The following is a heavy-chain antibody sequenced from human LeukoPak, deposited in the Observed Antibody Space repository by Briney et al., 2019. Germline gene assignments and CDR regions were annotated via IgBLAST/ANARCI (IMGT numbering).Heavy chain of an antibody. J-gene: IGHJ4*02. Sequence: SETLSLTCAVYGGSFSGYYWSWIRQPPGTGLEWIGEINHSGSTNYNPSLKSRVTISVDTSKNQFSLKLSSVTAADTAVYYCARGLRSGGTLRVWGQGTLVTVSS. CDR3: ARGLRSGGTLRV. CDR2: INHSGST. CDR1: GGSFSGYY. D-gene: IGHD2-15*01. V-gene: IGHV4-34*01.